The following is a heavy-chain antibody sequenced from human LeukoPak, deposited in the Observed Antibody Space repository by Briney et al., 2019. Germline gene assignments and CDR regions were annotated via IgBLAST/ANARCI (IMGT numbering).Heavy chain of an antibody. CDR2: IYYTGST. CDR1: GGAISSSSFY. CDR3: AGGLAIRFDY. J-gene: IGHJ4*02. V-gene: IGHV4-39*01. Sequence: SETLSLTCTVSGGAISSSSFYWGWIRQPPGKGLEWIGTIYYTGSTFYSPSLKSRLTISVDTSKNQFSLKLSSVTAADMAVYYCAGGLAIRFDYWGRGTLVTVSS. D-gene: IGHD6-13*01.